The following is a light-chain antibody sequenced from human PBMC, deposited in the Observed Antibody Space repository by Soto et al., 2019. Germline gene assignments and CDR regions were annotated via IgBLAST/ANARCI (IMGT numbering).Light chain of an antibody. CDR1: QSVGSY. V-gene: IGKV3-20*01. J-gene: IGKJ5*01. CDR2: GAS. CDR3: QQYGSSPFT. Sequence: IVRTHSPVTLSVSPLERATLSFMASQSVGSYLAWYQQKPGQAPRLLIYGASSRATGIPDRFSGSGSGTDFTLTISRLEPEDFAVYYCQQYGSSPFTFGQGTRLEIK.